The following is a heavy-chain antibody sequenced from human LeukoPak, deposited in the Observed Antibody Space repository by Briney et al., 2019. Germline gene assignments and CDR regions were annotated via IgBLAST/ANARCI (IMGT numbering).Heavy chain of an antibody. CDR2: IRSKANSYAT. D-gene: IGHD5-12*01. CDR1: GFTFSGSA. Sequence: GGSLKLSCAASGFTFSGSAMYWVRQASGKGLEWVGRIRSKANSYATAYAASVKGRFTISRDDSKNTAYLQMNSLKTEDTAVYYCTRGSGGGGYVWGQGTLVTVSS. CDR3: TRGSGGGGYV. V-gene: IGHV3-73*01. J-gene: IGHJ4*02.